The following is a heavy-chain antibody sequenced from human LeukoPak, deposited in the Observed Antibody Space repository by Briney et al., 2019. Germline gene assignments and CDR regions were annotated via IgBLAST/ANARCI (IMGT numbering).Heavy chain of an antibody. D-gene: IGHD3-16*01. CDR2: IRFDGTIT. J-gene: IGHJ6*03. Sequence: GGSLRLSCSASKFRFSDYGMRWVRQAPGKGLEWVAFIRFDGTITNYTESVRGRFTISRDNSKNTLYLQMNSLRADDTAVFYCAKDGVILAPGESWYMDVWGSGTPVTVSS. V-gene: IGHV3-30*02. CDR1: KFRFSDYG. CDR3: AKDGVILAPGESWYMDV.